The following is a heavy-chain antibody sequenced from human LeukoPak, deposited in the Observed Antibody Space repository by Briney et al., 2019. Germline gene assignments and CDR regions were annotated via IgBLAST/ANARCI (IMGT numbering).Heavy chain of an antibody. CDR3: ARDVGGAGSH. CDR1: GYTFTRYW. D-gene: IGHD3-10*01. CDR2: IDEYGTTI. V-gene: IGHV3-74*01. J-gene: IGHJ4*02. Sequence: GESLRLSCAASGYTFTRYWMHWIRQAPGEGLVWVARIDEYGTTIAYADSVRDRFTISRDNARNTLYLHMNSLKAEDTAMYYCARDVGGAGSHWGQGSLVTVSS.